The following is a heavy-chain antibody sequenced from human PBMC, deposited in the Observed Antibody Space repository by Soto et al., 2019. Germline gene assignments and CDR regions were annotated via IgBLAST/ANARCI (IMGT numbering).Heavy chain of an antibody. CDR2: ISYSGST. Sequence: QVQLQESGPGLVKPSQTLSLTCTVSGGSISSGGYYLSWIRQHPGKGLEWMGYISYSGSTYYNPSLKSRVTISVDTSKNQFSLKLSSVTAAVTAVYYCARSYGRTADYWGQGTLVTVSS. J-gene: IGHJ4*02. CDR1: GGSISSGGYY. D-gene: IGHD1-26*01. CDR3: ARSYGRTADY. V-gene: IGHV4-31*03.